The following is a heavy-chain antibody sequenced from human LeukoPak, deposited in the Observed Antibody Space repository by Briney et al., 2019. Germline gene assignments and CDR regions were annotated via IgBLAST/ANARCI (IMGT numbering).Heavy chain of an antibody. V-gene: IGHV4-34*01. CDR2: VNESGGT. J-gene: IGHJ4*02. CDR3: ARGAVVPAARYNWNYVPRLDY. CDR1: VGSFSGYH. D-gene: IGHD1-7*01. Sequence: SETLSLTCAVYVGSFSGYHWNWIRQPPGKGPEWIGEVNESGGTNINPSLRSRVILSVDTSMNQFSLKLSSVTAADTAVYYCARGAVVPAARYNWNYVPRLDYWGQGTLVTVSS.